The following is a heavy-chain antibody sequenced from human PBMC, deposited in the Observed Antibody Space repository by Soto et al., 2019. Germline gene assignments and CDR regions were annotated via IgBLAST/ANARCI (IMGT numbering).Heavy chain of an antibody. CDR1: GGTFSSYA. Sequence: SVKVSCKASGGTFSSYAISWVRQAPGQGLEWMGGIIPIFGTANYAQKFQGRVTITADESTSTAYMELSSLRSEDTAVYYCARGLYGSGRNYYYYYGMDVWGQGTTVTVSS. CDR3: ARGLYGSGRNYYYYYGMDV. J-gene: IGHJ6*02. CDR2: IIPIFGTA. D-gene: IGHD3-10*01. V-gene: IGHV1-69*13.